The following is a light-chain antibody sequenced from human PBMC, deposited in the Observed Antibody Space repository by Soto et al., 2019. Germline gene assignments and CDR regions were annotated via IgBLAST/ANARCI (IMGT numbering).Light chain of an antibody. CDR2: AAS. CDR3: QQLNSNPYT. V-gene: IGKV1-9*01. Sequence: DIQLTQSPSFLSASVGDRVTVTCRASQGISSYLAWYQQKPGKAPKLLIYAASTLQSGVPSRFSGSGSGTEFTLTSSSLQPEDFATYYCQQLNSNPYTFGQGSKLEIK. CDR1: QGISSY. J-gene: IGKJ2*01.